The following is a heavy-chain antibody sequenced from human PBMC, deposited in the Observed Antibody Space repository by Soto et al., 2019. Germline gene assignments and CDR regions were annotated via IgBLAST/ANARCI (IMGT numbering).Heavy chain of an antibody. CDR3: ARSDRGYYGSGSSPFDY. CDR2: IYYSGST. CDR1: GGSVSSGSYY. Sequence: RSETLSLTCTVSGGSVSSGSYYWSWIRQPPGKGLEWIGYIYYSGSTNYNPSLKSRVTISVDTSKNQFSLKLSSVTAADTAVYYCARSDRGYYGSGSSPFDYWGQGTLVTVSS. D-gene: IGHD3-10*01. J-gene: IGHJ4*02. V-gene: IGHV4-61*01.